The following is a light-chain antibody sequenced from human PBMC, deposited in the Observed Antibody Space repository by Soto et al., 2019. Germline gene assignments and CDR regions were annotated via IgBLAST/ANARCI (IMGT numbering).Light chain of an antibody. CDR3: SSYTSSSTPNWV. J-gene: IGLJ3*02. V-gene: IGLV2-14*01. Sequence: QSVLTQPASVSGSPGQSITISCTGTSSDVGGYNYVSWYQQHPGKAPKHMIYDVSNRPSGVSNRFSGSKSGNTASLTISGLQAEDEADYYCSSYTSSSTPNWVFGGGTKVTVL. CDR2: DVS. CDR1: SSDVGGYNY.